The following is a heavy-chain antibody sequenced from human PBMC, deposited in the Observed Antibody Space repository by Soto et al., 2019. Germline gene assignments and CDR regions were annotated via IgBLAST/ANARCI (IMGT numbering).Heavy chain of an antibody. CDR2: ISGYNGNT. J-gene: IGHJ6*02. CDR3: AREGPAPYYYYGMDV. CDR1: GYSFTTYG. V-gene: IGHV1-18*01. Sequence: QVQLVQXRGEVKXPGXSVKVSCKTSGYSFTTYGISWVRQAPGQGLEWMGWISGYNGNTNYAQKLKGRLTMTTDTSTSTAYMELRSLTSDDTAVYYCAREGPAPYYYYGMDVWGQGSTVTVSS.